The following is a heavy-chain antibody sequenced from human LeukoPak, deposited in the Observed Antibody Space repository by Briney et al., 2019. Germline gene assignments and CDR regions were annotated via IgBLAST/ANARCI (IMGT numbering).Heavy chain of an antibody. D-gene: IGHD3-9*01. Sequence: SQSLSLTCTVAGVSISSGGYCWGWLRQHPGKGLEWIVYIYYSGSTYYNPSLKSRVTISVDTSKNQFSLKLSSVTAADTAVYYCARGKRVYDILTGYVFDYWGQGTLVTVSS. CDR2: IYYSGST. CDR1: GVSISSGGYC. CDR3: ARGKRVYDILTGYVFDY. V-gene: IGHV4-31*03. J-gene: IGHJ4*02.